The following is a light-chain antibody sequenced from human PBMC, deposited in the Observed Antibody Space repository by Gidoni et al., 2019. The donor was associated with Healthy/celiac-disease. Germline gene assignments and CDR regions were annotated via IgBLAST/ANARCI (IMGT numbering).Light chain of an antibody. CDR3: QAWDSSTEVYV. J-gene: IGLJ1*01. CDR1: KLGDKY. CDR2: QDS. V-gene: IGLV3-1*01. Sequence: SYELTQPPSVSVSPGQTASLTCPGHKLGDKYACWYQQKPGQSPVLVIYQDSKRPSGIPERFSGSNSGNTATLTISGTQAMDEADYYCQAWDSSTEVYVFGTGTKVTVL.